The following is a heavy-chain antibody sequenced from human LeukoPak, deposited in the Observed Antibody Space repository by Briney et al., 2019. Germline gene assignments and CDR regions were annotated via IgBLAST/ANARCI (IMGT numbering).Heavy chain of an antibody. CDR2: MYYSGST. V-gene: IGHV4-39*01. CDR3: ATLTTTYFDY. CDR1: GGSISSSVYY. D-gene: IGHD4-11*01. Sequence: SETPSLTCTVSGGSISSSVYYWGWIRQPPWKGLEWIGSMYYSGSTYYNPSLKSRVTISVDTSKNQFSLKLSSVTAADTALYYCATLTTTYFDYWGQGTLVTVSS. J-gene: IGHJ4*02.